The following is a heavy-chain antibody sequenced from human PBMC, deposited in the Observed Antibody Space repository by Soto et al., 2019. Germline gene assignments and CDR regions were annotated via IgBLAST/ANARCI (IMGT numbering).Heavy chain of an antibody. CDR2: IDPSDSYT. CDR3: ARHDGV. CDR1: GYSFTSYW. V-gene: IGHV5-10-1*01. Sequence: EVQLVQSGAEVKKPGESLRISCKGSGYSFTSYWISWVRQMPGKGLEGMGRIDPSDSYTNYSPAFQGHVTISTDKSITTSSLQWSSLKTSDTAMDSCARHDGVWGQGTTVTVSS. J-gene: IGHJ6*02. D-gene: IGHD3-16*01.